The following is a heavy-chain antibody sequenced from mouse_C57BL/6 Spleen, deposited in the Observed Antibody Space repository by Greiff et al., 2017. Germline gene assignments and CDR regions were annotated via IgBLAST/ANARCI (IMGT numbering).Heavy chain of an antibody. D-gene: IGHD1-1*01. CDR2: IDPEDGEP. CDR1: GFNIKDYY. J-gene: IGHJ1*03. Sequence: EVQLQQSGAELVKPGASVKLSCTASGFNIKDYYMHWVKQRTEQGLEWIGRIDPEDGEPKYAPKFQGKATITADKSSNTAYLQLSSLTSEDTAVYYCARNYYGSWYFDVWGTGTTVTVSS. CDR3: ARNYYGSWYFDV. V-gene: IGHV14-2*01.